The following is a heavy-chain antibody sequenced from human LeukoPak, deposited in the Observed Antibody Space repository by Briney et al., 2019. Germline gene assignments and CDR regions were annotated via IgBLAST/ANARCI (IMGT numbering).Heavy chain of an antibody. J-gene: IGHJ2*01. V-gene: IGHV5-51*01. CDR2: IYPGDSDT. Sequence: GESLNISCKCSGYSFTSYWIGWVRQMPGKGLEWMGIIYPGDSDTRYSPSFQGQVTISADKSISTAYLQWSSLKASDTAMYYCERRVVNNRNWYFDLWGRGTLVTVSS. D-gene: IGHD4-23*01. CDR3: ERRVVNNRNWYFDL. CDR1: GYSFTSYW.